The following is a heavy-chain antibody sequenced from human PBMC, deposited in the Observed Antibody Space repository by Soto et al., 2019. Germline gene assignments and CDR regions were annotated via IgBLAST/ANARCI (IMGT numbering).Heavy chain of an antibody. D-gene: IGHD1-26*01. CDR3: AANSGSYYEFDY. CDR1: GGTFSSYA. Sequence: SVKVSCKASGGTFSSYAISWVRQAPGQGLEWMGGIIPIFGTANYAQKFQGRVTITADESTSTAYMELSSPRSEDTAVYYCAANSGSYYEFDYWGQGXLVTVYS. J-gene: IGHJ4*02. CDR2: IIPIFGTA. V-gene: IGHV1-69*13.